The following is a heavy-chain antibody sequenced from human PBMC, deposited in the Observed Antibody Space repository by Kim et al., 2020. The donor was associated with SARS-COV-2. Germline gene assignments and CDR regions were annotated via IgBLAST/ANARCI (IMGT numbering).Heavy chain of an antibody. D-gene: IGHD6-13*01. J-gene: IGHJ4*01. CDR2: ISYDGSNK. Sequence: GGSLRLSCAASGFTFSSYGMHWVRQAPGKGLEWVAVISYDGSNKYYADSVKGRFTISRDNSKNTLYLQMNSLRAEDTAVYYCAKGLAAATESMDEDYFD. CDR1: GFTFSSYG. CDR3: AKGLAAATESMDEDYFD. V-gene: IGHV3-30*18.